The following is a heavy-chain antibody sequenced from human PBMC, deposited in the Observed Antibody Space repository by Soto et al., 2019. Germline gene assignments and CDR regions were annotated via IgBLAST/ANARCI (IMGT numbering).Heavy chain of an antibody. V-gene: IGHV1-69*02. D-gene: IGHD3-10*01. CDR2: IIPILGIA. J-gene: IGHJ4*02. Sequence: QVQLVQSGAEVKKPGSSVKVSCKASGGTFSSYTISWVRLAPGQGLEWMGRIIPILGIANYAQKFQGSVTITADKSTSTAYMELSSLRSEDTAVYYSARGYYGSGPTPLFDYWGQGILVTGSS. CDR3: ARGYYGSGPTPLFDY. CDR1: GGTFSSYT.